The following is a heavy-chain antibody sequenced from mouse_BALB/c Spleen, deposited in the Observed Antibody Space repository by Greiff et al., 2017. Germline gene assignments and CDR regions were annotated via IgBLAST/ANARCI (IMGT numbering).Heavy chain of an antibody. J-gene: IGHJ2*01. CDR2: ISSGSSTI. CDR1: GFTFSSFG. CDR3: ARDYGRYYFDY. D-gene: IGHD1-1*02. V-gene: IGHV5-17*02. Sequence: EVHLVESGGGLVQPGGSRKLSCAASGFTFSSFGMHWVRQAPEKGLEWVAYISSGSSTIYYADTVKGRFTISRDNPKNTLFLQMTSLRSEDTAMYYCARDYGRYYFDYWGQGTTLTVSS.